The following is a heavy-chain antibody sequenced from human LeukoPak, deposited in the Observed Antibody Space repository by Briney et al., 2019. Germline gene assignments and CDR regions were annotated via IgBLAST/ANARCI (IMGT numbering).Heavy chain of an antibody. CDR1: GYTFTGYY. J-gene: IGHJ4*02. Sequence: GASVKVSCKASGYTFTGYYMHWVRQAPGQALEWMGRINPNSVGTNYAQKFQGRVTMTRDTSISTAYMELSRLRSDDTAVYYCARDQGKVPAAPDYWGQGTLVTVSS. D-gene: IGHD2-2*01. V-gene: IGHV1-2*06. CDR2: INPNSVGT. CDR3: ARDQGKVPAAPDY.